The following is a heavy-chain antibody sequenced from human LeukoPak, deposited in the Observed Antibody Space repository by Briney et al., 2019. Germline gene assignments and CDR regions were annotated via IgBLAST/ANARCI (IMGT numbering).Heavy chain of an antibody. J-gene: IGHJ3*02. CDR1: GFTFSSYC. CDR2: ISSSSSYI. D-gene: IGHD2-15*01. Sequence: GGSLRLSCAASGFTFSSYCMNWVRQAPGKGLEWVSSISSSSSYIYYADSVKGRFTISRDNAKNSLYLQMNSLRAEDTAVYYCARASSLYDAFDIWGQGTMVTVSS. V-gene: IGHV3-21*01. CDR3: ARASSLYDAFDI.